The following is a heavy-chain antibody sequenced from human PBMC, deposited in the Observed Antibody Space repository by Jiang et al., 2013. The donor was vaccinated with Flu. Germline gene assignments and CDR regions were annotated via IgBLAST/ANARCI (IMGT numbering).Heavy chain of an antibody. CDR1: GGSISSSSYY. CDR3: ARLKYYYDSSAIRRYYFDY. D-gene: IGHD3-22*01. Sequence: GLVKPSETLSLTCTVSGGSISSSSYYWGWIRQPPGKGLEWIGSIYYSGSTYYNPSLKSRVTISVDTSKNQFSLKLSSVTAADTAVYYCARLKYYYDSSAIRRYYFDYWGQGTLVTVSS. CDR2: IYYSGST. V-gene: IGHV4-39*07. J-gene: IGHJ4*02.